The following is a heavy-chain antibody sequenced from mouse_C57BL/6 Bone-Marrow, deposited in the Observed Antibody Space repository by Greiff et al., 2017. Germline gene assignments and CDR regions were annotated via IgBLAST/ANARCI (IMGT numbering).Heavy chain of an antibody. J-gene: IGHJ4*01. CDR3: ARKAYYSNYEAMDY. CDR2: IWTGGGT. V-gene: IGHV2-9-1*01. Sequence: VQLQESGPGLVAPSQSLSITCTVSGFSLTSYAISWVRQPPGKGLEWLGVIWTGGGTNYNSALKSRLSISKDNSKSQVFLKMNSLQTDDTARYYCARKAYYSNYEAMDYWGQGTSVTVSS. CDR1: GFSLTSYA. D-gene: IGHD2-5*01.